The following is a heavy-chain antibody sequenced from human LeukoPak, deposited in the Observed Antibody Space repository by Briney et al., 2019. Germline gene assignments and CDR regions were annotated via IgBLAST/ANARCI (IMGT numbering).Heavy chain of an antibody. CDR1: GGSISSSSYY. CDR3: ARARYCTNGVCYSNWFDP. CDR2: IYYSGST. D-gene: IGHD2-8*01. Sequence: PSETLSLACTVSGGSISSSSYYWGWIRQPPGKGLEWIGSIYYSGSTYYNPSLKSRVTISVDTSKNQFSLKLSSVTAADTAVYYCARARYCTNGVCYSNWFDPWGQGTLVTVSS. J-gene: IGHJ5*02. V-gene: IGHV4-39*01.